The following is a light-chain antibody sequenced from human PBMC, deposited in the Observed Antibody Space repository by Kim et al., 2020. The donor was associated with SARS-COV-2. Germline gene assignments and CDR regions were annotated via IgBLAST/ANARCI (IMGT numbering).Light chain of an antibody. CDR3: QQYNDWPPS. CDR1: QSISNY. V-gene: IGKV3-15*01. CDR2: AAS. Sequence: VSPGERATLSCRASQSISNYLAWYQQKPGQAPRLLIYAASRTATDIPARFSGSGSGTDFTLTISSLQSEDFAVYYCQQYNDWPPSFGGGTKVDIK. J-gene: IGKJ4*01.